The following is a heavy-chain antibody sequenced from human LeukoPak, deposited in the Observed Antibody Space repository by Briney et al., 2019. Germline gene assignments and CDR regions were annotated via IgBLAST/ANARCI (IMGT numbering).Heavy chain of an antibody. V-gene: IGHV1-69-2*01. CDR1: GYTFSDYY. D-gene: IGHD3-3*01. J-gene: IGHJ5*02. CDR3: ARAAISILNWFDP. Sequence: ASVKVSCKASGYTFSDYYIHWMQQAPGKGLEWMGRVHPEDGATIYTANFQGRVTITADTSIDTAYMELSSLRSDDTAVYYCARAAISILNWFDPWGQGTLVTVSS. CDR2: VHPEDGAT.